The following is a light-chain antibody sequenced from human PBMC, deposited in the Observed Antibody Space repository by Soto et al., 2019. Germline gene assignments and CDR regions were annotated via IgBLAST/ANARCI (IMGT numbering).Light chain of an antibody. Sequence: EIPRTQSPSTPCSSVGERLALACQASQSISSWLAWYQLKPGKARKPLIYKAYTLKSGVTSRFSGSGSRTEFTLTISSLQPDDFATYYCQHYNSYSAAFGQGTKVEIK. CDR2: KAY. V-gene: IGKV1-5*03. CDR3: QHYNSYSAA. CDR1: QSISSW. J-gene: IGKJ1*01.